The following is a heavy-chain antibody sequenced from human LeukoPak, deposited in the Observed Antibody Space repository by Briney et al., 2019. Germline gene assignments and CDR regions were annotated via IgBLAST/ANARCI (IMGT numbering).Heavy chain of an antibody. D-gene: IGHD6-19*01. CDR3: ARGSRQWLAQYAFDY. V-gene: IGHV1-69*13. J-gene: IGHJ4*02. CDR1: GGTFISYA. CDR2: IIPIFGTA. Sequence: ASVKVSCKASGGTFISYAISWVRQAPGQGLEWMGGIIPIFGTANYAQKFQGRVTITADESTSTAYMELSSLRSEDTAVYYCARGSRQWLAQYAFDYWGQGTLVTVSS.